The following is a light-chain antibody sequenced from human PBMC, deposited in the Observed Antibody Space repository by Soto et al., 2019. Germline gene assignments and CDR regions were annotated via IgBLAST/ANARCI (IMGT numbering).Light chain of an antibody. V-gene: IGKV3-20*01. CDR2: GAS. Sequence: EIVLTQSPGTLSLSPGERATLSCRASQSVSNNYLAWYQQKPGQAPRLLIYGASTRATGIPARFSGSGSGTDFTLTISSLQPEDVATYYCQKSNSAPLTFGGGTKVDIK. CDR3: QKSNSAPLT. J-gene: IGKJ4*01. CDR1: QSVSNNY.